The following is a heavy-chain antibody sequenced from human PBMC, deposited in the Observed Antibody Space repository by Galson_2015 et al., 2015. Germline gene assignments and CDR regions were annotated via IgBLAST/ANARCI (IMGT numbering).Heavy chain of an antibody. CDR1: GFTFSSYA. V-gene: IGHV3-23*01. CDR3: AKASSAKQGYFDY. Sequence: SLRLSCAASGFTFSSYAMSWVRQAPGKGLEWVSAISGSGGTTYYAPPPTRRLTIPRDNSKNTLYLQMNSLRAEDTAVYYCAKASSAKQGYFDYWGQGTLVTVSS. J-gene: IGHJ4*02. CDR2: ISGSGGTT. D-gene: IGHD2-2*01.